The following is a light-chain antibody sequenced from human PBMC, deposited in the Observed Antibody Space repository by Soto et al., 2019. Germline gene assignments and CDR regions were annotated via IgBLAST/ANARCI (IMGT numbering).Light chain of an antibody. V-gene: IGKV3-11*01. J-gene: IGKJ4*01. CDR1: QSVSSY. CDR3: HQRSNWPLT. Sequence: EIVLTQSPATLSLSPGERATLSCTASQSVSSYLAWYQQKPGLAPRLLIYDASNRATGIPARFSGSGSGTDFTLTISSLEPEDFAVYYCHQRSNWPLTFGGGTKVEIK. CDR2: DAS.